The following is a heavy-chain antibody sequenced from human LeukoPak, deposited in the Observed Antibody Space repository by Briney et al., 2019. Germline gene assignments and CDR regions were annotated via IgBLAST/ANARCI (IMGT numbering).Heavy chain of an antibody. V-gene: IGHV3-53*01. CDR3: ARGRGSSPFDY. J-gene: IGHJ4*02. Sequence: PGGSLRLSCAASGFTVSSNYMSWARQAPGKGLEWVSVIYSGGNTYYTDSVKGRFTISRDNSKNTLHLQMNSLRANDTAVYYCARGRGSSPFDYWGQGTLVTVSS. CDR2: IYSGGNT. D-gene: IGHD1-26*01. CDR1: GFTVSSNY.